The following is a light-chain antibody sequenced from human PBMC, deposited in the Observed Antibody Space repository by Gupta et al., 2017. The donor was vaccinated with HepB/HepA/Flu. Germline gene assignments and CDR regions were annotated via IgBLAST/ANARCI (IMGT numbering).Light chain of an antibody. Sequence: EIVLTQSPGTLSLSPGERATLSCSTSQTVSSTYLAWYQQKPGQAPRLLIYAASNRATGIPDRFSGSGSGTDFTLTISRLEPEDFAVYYCHQYGSSSWTFGQGTEVEIK. CDR3: HQYGSSSWT. V-gene: IGKV3-20*01. CDR2: AAS. J-gene: IGKJ1*01. CDR1: QTVSSTY.